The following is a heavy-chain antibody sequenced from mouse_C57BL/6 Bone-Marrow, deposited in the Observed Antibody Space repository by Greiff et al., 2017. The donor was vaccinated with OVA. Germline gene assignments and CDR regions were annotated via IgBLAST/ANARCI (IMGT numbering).Heavy chain of an antibody. CDR2: IYPRSGNT. D-gene: IGHD2-3*01. CDR1: GYTFTSYG. J-gene: IGHJ3*01. CDR3: DLYDGYIWFAY. Sequence: QVQLQQSGAELARPGASVKLSCKASGYTFTSYGISWVKQRTGQGLEWIGEIYPRSGNTYYNEEFKGKATLTADKSSSTAYMELRSLTSEDSAVYFCDLYDGYIWFAYWGQGTLVTVSA. V-gene: IGHV1-81*01.